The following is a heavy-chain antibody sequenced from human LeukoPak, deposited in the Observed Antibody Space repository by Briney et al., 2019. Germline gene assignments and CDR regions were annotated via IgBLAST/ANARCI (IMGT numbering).Heavy chain of an antibody. D-gene: IGHD1-7*01. J-gene: IGHJ4*02. Sequence: GGSLRLSCAASGFTFSSYAMHWVRQAPGKGLEWVAVISYDGSNKYYADSVRGRFTISRDNSKNTLYLQMNSLRAEDTAVYYCARAFGGRGYNWNYGDYWGQGTLVTVSS. CDR1: GFTFSSYA. V-gene: IGHV3-30-3*01. CDR2: ISYDGSNK. CDR3: ARAFGGRGYNWNYGDY.